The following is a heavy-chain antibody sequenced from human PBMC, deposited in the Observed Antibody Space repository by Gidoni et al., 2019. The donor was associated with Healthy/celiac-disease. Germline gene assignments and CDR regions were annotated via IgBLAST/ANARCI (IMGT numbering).Heavy chain of an antibody. J-gene: IGHJ4*02. CDR3: ARGEQWLALYYFDY. Sequence: QVQLVQSGAEVKKPGASVKVSCKASGYTFTSYAMHWVRQAPGQRLEWMGWINAGNGNTKYSQKFQGRVTITRDTSASTDYMELSSLRSEDTAVYYCARGEQWLALYYFDYWGQGTLVTVSS. CDR1: GYTFTSYA. V-gene: IGHV1-3*01. CDR2: INAGNGNT. D-gene: IGHD6-19*01.